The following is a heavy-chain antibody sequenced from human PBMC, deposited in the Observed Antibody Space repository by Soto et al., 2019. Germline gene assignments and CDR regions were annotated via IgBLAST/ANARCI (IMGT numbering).Heavy chain of an antibody. Sequence: QVQLVQSGAEVKKPGASVKVSCKASGYTFTSYDINWVRQATGQGLEWMGWMNPNSGNTGYAQKFQGRVTMNRNTSISTAYMELSSLRSEDTAVYYCARTGYSSSWWGDWFDPWGQGTLVTVSS. CDR1: GYTFTSYD. CDR3: ARTGYSSSWWGDWFDP. D-gene: IGHD6-13*01. J-gene: IGHJ5*02. V-gene: IGHV1-8*01. CDR2: MNPNSGNT.